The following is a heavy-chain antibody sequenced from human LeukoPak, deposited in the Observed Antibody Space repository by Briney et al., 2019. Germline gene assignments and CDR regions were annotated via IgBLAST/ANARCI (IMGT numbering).Heavy chain of an antibody. CDR1: GFTFSSYA. J-gene: IGHJ3*01. CDR2: ISGSGGST. Sequence: GGSLRLSCAASGFTFSSYAMSWVRQAPGKGLEWVSAISGSGGSTYYADSVKGRFTISRHNSKNTLYLQMNSLRAEDTAVYYCAKHDGDYLWTFNMGGQGTMVTVSS. CDR3: AKHDGDYLWTFNM. D-gene: IGHD4-17*01. V-gene: IGHV3-23*01.